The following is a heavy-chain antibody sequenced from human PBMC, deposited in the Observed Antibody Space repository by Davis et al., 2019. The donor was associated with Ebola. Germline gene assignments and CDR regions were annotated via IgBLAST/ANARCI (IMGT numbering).Heavy chain of an antibody. CDR2: IHPGDSAT. D-gene: IGHD5-12*01. CDR3: ARRRVIHDVATNDYFDY. V-gene: IGHV5-51*01. Sequence: GESLKISCATSGYDFTNYWIGWVRQTPGKGLEWMGIIHPGDSATCYSPSFHGQVTISADKAISTAYLQRSGLKASDTAMYYCARRRVIHDVATNDYFDYWGQGTLVTVSS. J-gene: IGHJ4*02. CDR1: GYDFTNYW.